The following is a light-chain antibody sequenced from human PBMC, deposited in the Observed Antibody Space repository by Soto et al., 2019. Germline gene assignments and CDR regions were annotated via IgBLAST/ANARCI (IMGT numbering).Light chain of an antibody. Sequence: IVLTQSPGILSLSPGERATLTCRASQPLSSFFLAWYQQKPGQAPRLLISGASIRETGIPDRFSGSGSETEFTLTVNRLEPEDVVVYYCQQYENSPITFGQGTRLEIK. CDR3: QQYENSPIT. CDR1: QPLSSFF. CDR2: GAS. V-gene: IGKV3-20*01. J-gene: IGKJ5*01.